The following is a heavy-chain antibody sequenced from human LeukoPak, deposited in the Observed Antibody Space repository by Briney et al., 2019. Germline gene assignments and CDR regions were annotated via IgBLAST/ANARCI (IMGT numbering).Heavy chain of an antibody. CDR1: GFTFDDYA. CDR2: ISWNSGSI. V-gene: IGHV3-9*01. J-gene: IGHJ4*02. D-gene: IGHD5-12*01. CDR3: AKDTIGDGYTRPSSFDY. Sequence: GGSLRLSCAASGFTFDDYAMHWVRQAPGKGLEWVSGISWNSGSIGYADSVKGRFTISRDNAKNSLYLQMNSLRAEDTALYYCAKDTIGDGYTRPSSFDYWGQGTLVTVSS.